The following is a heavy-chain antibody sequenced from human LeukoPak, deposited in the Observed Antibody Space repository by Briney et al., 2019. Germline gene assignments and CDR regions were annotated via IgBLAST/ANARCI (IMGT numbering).Heavy chain of an antibody. Sequence: ASVKDSCKASGGTFSSYAISWVRQAPGQGLEWMGRIIPIFGIANYAQKFQGRVTITADKSTSTAYMELSSLRSEDTAVYYCARGGWDSSGYLNWFDPWGQGTLVTVSS. V-gene: IGHV1-69*04. CDR1: GGTFSSYA. D-gene: IGHD3-22*01. CDR3: ARGGWDSSGYLNWFDP. CDR2: IIPIFGIA. J-gene: IGHJ5*02.